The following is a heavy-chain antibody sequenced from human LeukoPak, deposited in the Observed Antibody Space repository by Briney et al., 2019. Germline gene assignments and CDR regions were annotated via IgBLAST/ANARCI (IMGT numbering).Heavy chain of an antibody. Sequence: GGSLRLSCAASGFTFSSYEMNWVRQAPGKGLEWVSYISSSGSTIYYADSVKGRVTISRDNAKNSLYLQMNSLRVEDTAVYYCARCTTGRTFGSLREIKRSREIDYWGQGTLVTVSS. D-gene: IGHD1-1*01. CDR1: GFTFSSYE. V-gene: IGHV3-48*03. J-gene: IGHJ4*02. CDR3: ARCTTGRTFGSLREIKRSREIDY. CDR2: ISSSGSTI.